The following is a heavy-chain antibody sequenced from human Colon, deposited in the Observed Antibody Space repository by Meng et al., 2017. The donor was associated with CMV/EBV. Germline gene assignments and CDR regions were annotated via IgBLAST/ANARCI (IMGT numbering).Heavy chain of an antibody. CDR2: INSDGSTT. Sequence: FSLSPYWMHWLRQAPGKRLVWVSRINSDGSTTNSADSVKGRFTISRDNAKNTLYLQMNSLRAEDTAVYYCARGKFQSVGIVYSYFDPWGQGALVTVSS. V-gene: IGHV3-74*01. CDR3: ARGKFQSVGIVYSYFDP. D-gene: IGHD5-18*01. J-gene: IGHJ5*02. CDR1: FSLSPYW.